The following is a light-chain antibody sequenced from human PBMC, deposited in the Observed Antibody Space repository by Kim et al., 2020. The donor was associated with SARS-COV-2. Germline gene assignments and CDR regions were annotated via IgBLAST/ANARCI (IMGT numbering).Light chain of an antibody. J-gene: IGKJ1*01. CDR2: SAS. CDR3: QQYDTNPPT. Sequence: ASVGDRVTITCRASQDISNSLAWFQQKPGKAPQPLIYSASTLQSGVPSKFSGSGSGTDFTLTISSLQPEDVATYYCQQYDTNPPTFGPGTKVDIK. V-gene: IGKV1-16*02. CDR1: QDISNS.